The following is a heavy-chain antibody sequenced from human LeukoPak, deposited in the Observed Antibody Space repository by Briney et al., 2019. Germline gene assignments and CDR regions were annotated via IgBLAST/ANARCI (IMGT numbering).Heavy chain of an antibody. D-gene: IGHD6-19*01. Sequence: PGRSLRLSCAASGFTFSSYGMHWVRQAPGKGLEWVSGISWNSGSIGYGDSVKGRFTISRDNAKNSLYLQMNSLRAEDTALYYCAKDISSGAVAGPYFDNWGQGTLVTVSS. CDR2: ISWNSGSI. V-gene: IGHV3-9*01. CDR1: GFTFSSYG. J-gene: IGHJ4*02. CDR3: AKDISSGAVAGPYFDN.